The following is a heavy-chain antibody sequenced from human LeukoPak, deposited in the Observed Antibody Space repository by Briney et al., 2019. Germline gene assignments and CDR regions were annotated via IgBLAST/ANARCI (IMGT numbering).Heavy chain of an antibody. D-gene: IGHD5-18*01. CDR3: AREQYRRSAMVRYFDY. CDR2: IIPIFGTA. V-gene: IGHV1-69*05. CDR1: GGTFSSYA. J-gene: IGHJ4*02. Sequence: SVKVSCKASGGTFSSYAISWVRQAPGQGREWMGGIIPIFGTANYAQKFQGRVTITTDESTSTAYMELSSLRSEDTAVYYCAREQYRRSAMVRYFDYWGQGTLVTVSS.